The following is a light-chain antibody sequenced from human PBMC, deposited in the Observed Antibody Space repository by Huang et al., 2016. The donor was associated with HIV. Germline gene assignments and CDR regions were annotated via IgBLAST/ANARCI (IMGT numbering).Light chain of an antibody. J-gene: IGKJ2*01. CDR1: QSVRSN. CDR2: GAS. Sequence: EIVMTQSPATLSVSPGERAILSCRASQSVRSNLAWYQHKPGQAPRLLIDGASTRATGIRARFSGSGSGKEFTLTISSLQSEDFAVYYCQQYNNWPPYTFGQGTNLEIK. V-gene: IGKV3-15*01. CDR3: QQYNNWPPYT.